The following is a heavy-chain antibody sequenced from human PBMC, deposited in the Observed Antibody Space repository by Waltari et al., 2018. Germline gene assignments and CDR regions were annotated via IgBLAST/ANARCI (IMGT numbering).Heavy chain of an antibody. D-gene: IGHD6-19*01. V-gene: IGHV3-23*03. J-gene: IGHJ4*02. Sequence: EVQVLESGGGMVQPGGSLRLSCVASGFTFRTYAMGWVRQAPGKGLEWVSVIYSGDTRTFYGGSVKGRFTISRDNSKNTLYLQMNSLRGEDTALYYCAKATRPWLVPAFDYWGQGTLVTVSS. CDR1: GFTFRTYA. CDR2: IYSGDTRT. CDR3: AKATRPWLVPAFDY.